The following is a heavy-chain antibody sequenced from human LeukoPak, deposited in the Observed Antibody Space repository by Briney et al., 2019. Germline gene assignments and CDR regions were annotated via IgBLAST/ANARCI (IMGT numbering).Heavy chain of an antibody. CDR2: IIPIFGTA. V-gene: IGHV1-69*13. CDR3: ARVSPAAPLPVDYYDSSGYYYVGWFDP. CDR1: GGTFNSYA. J-gene: IGHJ5*02. D-gene: IGHD3-22*01. Sequence: GASVKVSCKASGGTFNSYAITWVRQAPGQGLEWMGGIIPIFGTANYAQKFQGRVTITADESTSTAYMELSSLRSEDTAVYYCARVSPAAPLPVDYYDSSGYYYVGWFDPWGQGTLVTVSS.